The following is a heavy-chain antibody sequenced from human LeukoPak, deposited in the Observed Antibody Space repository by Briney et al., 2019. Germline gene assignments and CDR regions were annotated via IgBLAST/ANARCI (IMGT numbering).Heavy chain of an antibody. CDR2: ISESGDRT. V-gene: IGHV3-23*01. CDR1: GFTFSNYG. Sequence: PGGSLRLSCVASGFTFSNYGMSWVRQAPGKGLEWVSVISESGDRTYYADVVKGRFTVSRDIAQNTVSLQMSSLRIDDAGVYFCARAIRPMGMITTFDFWGQGTLVTVSS. CDR3: ARAIRPMGMITTFDF. J-gene: IGHJ4*02. D-gene: IGHD3-16*01.